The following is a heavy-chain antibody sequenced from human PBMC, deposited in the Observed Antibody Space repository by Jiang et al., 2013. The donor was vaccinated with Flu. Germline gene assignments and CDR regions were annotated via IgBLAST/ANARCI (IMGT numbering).Heavy chain of an antibody. D-gene: IGHD3-9*01. CDR2: IYHTGGT. Sequence: SISNDDYSWSWIRQPPGKGLEWIGYIYHTGGTYRNPSLKDRVTISVDRSKNHFSLKLTSLTAADTAVYYCARGRNDILTGYPYYFDYWGQGTLVTVSS. CDR3: ARGRNDILTGYPYYFDY. J-gene: IGHJ4*02. CDR1: SISNDDYS. V-gene: IGHV4-30-2*01.